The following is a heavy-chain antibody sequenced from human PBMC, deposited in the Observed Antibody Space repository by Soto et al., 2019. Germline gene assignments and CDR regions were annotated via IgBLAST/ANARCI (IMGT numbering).Heavy chain of an antibody. CDR2: INHSGST. Sequence: QVQLQQWGAGLLKPSETLSLTCAVYGGSFSGYYWSWIRQPPGKGLEWIGEINHSGSTNYNPSLRGRVTISVVTAKNQFSLKLSSVTAADTDVYYCACGWGQENYFDYWGQGTLVTVSS. V-gene: IGHV4-34*01. D-gene: IGHD3-10*01. CDR1: GGSFSGYY. J-gene: IGHJ4*02. CDR3: ACGWGQENYFDY.